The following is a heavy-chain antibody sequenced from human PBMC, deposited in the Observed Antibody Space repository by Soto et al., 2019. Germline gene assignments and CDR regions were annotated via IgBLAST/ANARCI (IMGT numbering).Heavy chain of an antibody. CDR2: ISYDGSNK. V-gene: IGHV3-30-3*01. J-gene: IGHJ6*02. Sequence: GGSLRLSCAASGFTFSSYAMHWVRQAPGKGLEWVAVISYDGSNKYYADSVKGRFTISRDNSKNTLYLQMNSLRAEDTAVYYCARDYGMDVWGQGTTVTVSS. CDR1: GFTFSSYA. CDR3: ARDYGMDV.